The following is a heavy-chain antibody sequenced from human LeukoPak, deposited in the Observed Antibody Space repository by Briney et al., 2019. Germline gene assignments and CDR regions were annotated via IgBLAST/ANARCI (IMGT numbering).Heavy chain of an antibody. CDR2: INHSGNT. Sequence: TSETLSLTCAVYGGSFSGYYWSWIRQPPGKGLEWIGEINHSGNTNYNPSLMSRVTLSVDTSKNQFSLKLTSVTAADTAVYYCARGYGLHFDYWGQGTLVTVSS. D-gene: IGHD4-17*01. J-gene: IGHJ4*02. CDR1: GGSFSGYY. CDR3: ARGYGLHFDY. V-gene: IGHV4-34*01.